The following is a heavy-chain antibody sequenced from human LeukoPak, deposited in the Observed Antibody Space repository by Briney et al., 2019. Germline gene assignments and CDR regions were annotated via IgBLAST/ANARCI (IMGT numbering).Heavy chain of an antibody. CDR1: GYTFTGYY. CDR3: ARDLLDYDSSGYYLGPDY. D-gene: IGHD3-22*01. V-gene: IGHV1-2*02. J-gene: IGHJ4*02. CDR2: INPNSGGT. Sequence: ASVKVSCKASGYTFTGYYMHWVRQAPGQGLEWMGWINPNSGGTNYAQTFQGRVTMTRATSISTADMELSRLRFYDTAVYYCARDLLDYDSSGYYLGPDYWGQGTLVTVSS.